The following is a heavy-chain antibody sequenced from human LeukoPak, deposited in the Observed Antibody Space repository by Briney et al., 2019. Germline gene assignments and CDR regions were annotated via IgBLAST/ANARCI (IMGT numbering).Heavy chain of an antibody. J-gene: IGHJ4*02. CDR1: GYTFTSYY. CDR2: INPSGGST. V-gene: IGHV1-46*01. D-gene: IGHD7-27*01. CDR3: ARDPEANWAFFDY. Sequence: ASVKVSCKASGYTFTSYYMHWVRQAPGQGLELMGVINPSGGSTTYAQKFQGRVTMTRDTSTSTVYMEMSSLRSADTALYYCARDPEANWAFFDYWGQGTLVTVSS.